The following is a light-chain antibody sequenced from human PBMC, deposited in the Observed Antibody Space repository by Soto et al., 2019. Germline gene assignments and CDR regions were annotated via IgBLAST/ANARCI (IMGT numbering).Light chain of an antibody. CDR2: GAS. V-gene: IGKV3-20*01. Sequence: EIALTQSPGALSLSPGERVTLSCRASQSVTSNYLAWYQQKPGQAPRLLIYGASSRATGIPDRFSGSGSGTDFTLTISRLEPEDFAVYCCQQYGSAPAGTFGQGTKLDSK. CDR3: QQYGSAPAGT. CDR1: QSVTSNY. J-gene: IGKJ1*01.